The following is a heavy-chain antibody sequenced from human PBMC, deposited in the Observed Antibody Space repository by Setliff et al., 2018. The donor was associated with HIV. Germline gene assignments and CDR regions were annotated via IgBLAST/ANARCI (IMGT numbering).Heavy chain of an antibody. CDR1: GGSFSGYY. CDR3: ARSNYDSSFDY. J-gene: IGHJ4*02. D-gene: IGHD3-22*01. CDR2: INHSGST. V-gene: IGHV4-34*01. Sequence: SETLSLTCAVYGGSFSGYYWSWIRQPPEKGLEWIGEINHSGSTNYDPSLKSRVNISVDTSKNQFSLKLTSVTAADTAVYCCARSNYDSSFDYWGQGTLVTVSS.